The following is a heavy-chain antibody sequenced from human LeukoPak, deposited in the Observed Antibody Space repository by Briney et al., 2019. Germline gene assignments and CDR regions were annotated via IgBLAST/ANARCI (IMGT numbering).Heavy chain of an antibody. CDR3: VRDKGLTGDTCAFDI. D-gene: IGHD7-27*01. V-gene: IGHV1-69*05. J-gene: IGHJ3*02. CDR2: FIPAFNTA. CDR1: GDTFDTYT. Sequence: SVKVSCKASGDTFDTYTISWVRQVPGQGLEWMGGFIPAFNTAHYARKFQGRVTITMDASTTTDFMEMSSLRFEDTAVYYRVRDKGLTGDTCAFDIWGQGTMVTVSS.